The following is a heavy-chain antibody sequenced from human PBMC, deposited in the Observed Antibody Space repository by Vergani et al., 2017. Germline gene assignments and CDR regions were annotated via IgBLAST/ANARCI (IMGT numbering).Heavy chain of an antibody. V-gene: IGHV3-30*03. J-gene: IGHJ4*02. CDR1: GFTFSSFA. CDR2: ISYDGSNK. Sequence: QVQLVESGGGVVQPGRSLRLSCTASGFTFSSFAMHWVRQAPGKGLEWVAVISYDGSNKYYADSVKGRFTISRDNSKNTLYLQMNSLRAEDTAVYYCARDDCSGGSCYEDGYWGQGTLVTVSS. CDR3: ARDDCSGGSCYEDGY. D-gene: IGHD2-15*01.